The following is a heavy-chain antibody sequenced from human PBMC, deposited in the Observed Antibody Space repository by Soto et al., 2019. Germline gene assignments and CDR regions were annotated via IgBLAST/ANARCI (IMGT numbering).Heavy chain of an antibody. D-gene: IGHD3-22*01. CDR1: GGTFNTYI. CDR2: IIPIFGTA. CDR3: ARDEEYFDTQGDFHY. Sequence: QVQLVQSGAEVKKPGSSVKVSCKASGGTFNTYIINWLRQAPGQGLEWMGGIIPIFGTATYAQKFQGRITITADDSTSTAYMDLRSLRSEDTAVYYCARDEEYFDTQGDFHYWGQGTLVIVSS. J-gene: IGHJ4*02. V-gene: IGHV1-69*01.